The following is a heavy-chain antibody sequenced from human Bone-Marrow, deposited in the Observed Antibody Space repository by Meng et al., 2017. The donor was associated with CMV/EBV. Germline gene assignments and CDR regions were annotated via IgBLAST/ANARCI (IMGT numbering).Heavy chain of an antibody. CDR3: AKGTYYDFWSGYYPGYYYGMDV. Sequence: GGSLRLSCAASGFTFSSYGMHWVRQAPGKGLEWVAVIWYDGSNKYYADSVKGRFTISRDNSKNTLYLQMNSLRAEDTAVYYCAKGTYYDFWSGYYPGYYYGMDVWGQGTTVTGSS. D-gene: IGHD3-3*01. CDR2: IWYDGSNK. V-gene: IGHV3-33*06. J-gene: IGHJ6*02. CDR1: GFTFSSYG.